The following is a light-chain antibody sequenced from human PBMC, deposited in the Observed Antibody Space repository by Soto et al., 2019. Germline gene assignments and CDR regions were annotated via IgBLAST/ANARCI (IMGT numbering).Light chain of an antibody. V-gene: IGKV1-27*01. CDR3: QKYNSVPLT. CDR2: AAS. CDR1: QAISHY. Sequence: DIQMTQSPSSLSASVGDRVTITCRASQAISHYLAWYQQRPGMLPKLLIYAASTLQSGVPSRFSGSGSGTDFTLTISSLQPEDVATYYCQKYNSVPLTFGGGTKVEIK. J-gene: IGKJ4*01.